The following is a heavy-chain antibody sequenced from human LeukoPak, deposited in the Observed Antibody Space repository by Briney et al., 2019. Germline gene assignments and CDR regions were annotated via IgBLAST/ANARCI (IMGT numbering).Heavy chain of an antibody. CDR3: ARVISPQYCSGGSCYSVWFDP. CDR1: GYTFASYG. V-gene: IGHV1-18*01. J-gene: IGHJ5*02. CDR2: ISAYNSNT. Sequence: GASVKVSCKASGYTFASYGISWVRQAPGQGLEWMGWISAYNSNTNYAQKLQGRVTMTTDTSTSTAYMELRSLRSDDTAVYYCARVISPQYCSGGSCYSVWFDPWGQGTLVTVSS. D-gene: IGHD2-15*01.